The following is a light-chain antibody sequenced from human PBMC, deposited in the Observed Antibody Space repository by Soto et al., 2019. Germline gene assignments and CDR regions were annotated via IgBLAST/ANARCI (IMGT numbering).Light chain of an antibody. CDR3: MQATHWPWT. CDR1: QSLVSSNGNTF. V-gene: IGKV2-30*01. Sequence: DVVMTQSPLSLPVTLGQPASISCRSSQSLVSSNGNTFLIWFQQRPGESPRRLIYKVSKRDSAVPDKFTGSGSGTDFTLEISRVEAEDVGVYFCMQATHWPWTFGQGTKVEIK. CDR2: KVS. J-gene: IGKJ1*01.